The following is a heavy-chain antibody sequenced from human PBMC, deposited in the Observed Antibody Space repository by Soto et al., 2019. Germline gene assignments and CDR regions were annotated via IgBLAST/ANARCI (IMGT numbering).Heavy chain of an antibody. CDR2: ISPYDGNT. D-gene: IGHD3-9*01. CDR3: ARGGYYDSSGSRNYHYYGMNV. V-gene: IGHV1-18*01. J-gene: IGHJ6*02. Sequence: QVQLVQSGGEVKKPGASVKVSCKASGYTFSSYGINWVRQAPGQGLEWLGWISPYDGNTKYAQILQGRVSMTTDTSTKTDYMEAGSLRSDDTAVYYCARGGYYDSSGSRNYHYYGMNVWGQGTTVTVSS. CDR1: GYTFSSYG.